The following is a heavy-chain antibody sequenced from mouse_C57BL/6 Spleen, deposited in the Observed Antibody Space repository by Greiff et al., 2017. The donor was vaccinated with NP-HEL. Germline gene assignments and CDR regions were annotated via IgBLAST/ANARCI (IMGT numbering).Heavy chain of an antibody. Sequence: EVQGVESGGDLVKPGGSLKLSCAASGFTFSSYGMSWVRQTPDKRLEWVATISSGGSYTYYPDSVKGRFTISRDNVKNTLYLQMSSLKSEDTAMYYCARLRYGSSYDAMDYWGQGTSVTVSS. J-gene: IGHJ4*01. CDR3: ARLRYGSSYDAMDY. V-gene: IGHV5-6*01. CDR1: GFTFSSYG. CDR2: ISSGGSYT. D-gene: IGHD1-1*01.